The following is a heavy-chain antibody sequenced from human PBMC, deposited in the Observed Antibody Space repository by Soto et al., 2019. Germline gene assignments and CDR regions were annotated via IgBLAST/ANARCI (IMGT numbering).Heavy chain of an antibody. V-gene: IGHV1-69*05. Sequence: QVQLVQSGAEVKKPGSSVKVSCKASGGTFSSYAISWVRQAPGQGLEWMGGIIPIFGTANYAQKFQGRVTITXGEXTXRAYMELSSLRSEDTAVYYCAAQGYCSGGSCHTRDYWGQGTLVTVSS. CDR3: AAQGYCSGGSCHTRDY. J-gene: IGHJ4*02. CDR1: GGTFSSYA. CDR2: IIPIFGTA. D-gene: IGHD2-15*01.